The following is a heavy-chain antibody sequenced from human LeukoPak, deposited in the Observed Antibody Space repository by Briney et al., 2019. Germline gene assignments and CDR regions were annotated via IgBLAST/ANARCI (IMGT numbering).Heavy chain of an antibody. V-gene: IGHV3-21*01. CDR3: ACRFANYYYGMDV. J-gene: IGHJ6*02. CDR2: ISSSGGYI. Sequence: KPGGSLRLSCAASGFTFSTYSMNWVRQTPGKGLEWVSSISSSGGYIYYADSVKGRFTISRDNAKNTVYLQMNSLGAEDTAVYYCACRFANYYYGMDVWGQGTTVTVSS. D-gene: IGHD2-2*01. CDR1: GFTFSTYS.